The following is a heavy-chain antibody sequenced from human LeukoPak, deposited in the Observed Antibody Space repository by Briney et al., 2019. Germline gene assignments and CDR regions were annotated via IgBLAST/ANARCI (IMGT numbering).Heavy chain of an antibody. Sequence: SETLSLTCTVSGGSISNYYWSWIRQPPGKGLEWIGYIYTSGSTNYNPSLKSRVTISVDTSKNQFSLKLSSVTAADTAVYYCARQHWGAFDIWGQGTMVTVSS. J-gene: IGHJ3*02. CDR1: GGSISNYY. CDR3: ARQHWGAFDI. CDR2: IYTSGST. D-gene: IGHD7-27*01. V-gene: IGHV4-4*09.